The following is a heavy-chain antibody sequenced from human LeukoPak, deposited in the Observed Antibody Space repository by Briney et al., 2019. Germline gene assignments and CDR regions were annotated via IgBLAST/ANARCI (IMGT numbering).Heavy chain of an antibody. Sequence: PGGSLRLSCAGSGFTFSNYAMSWVRQAPGKGLEWVSSISGGGITTYYADSAKGRFTISRDNSKNTMFLQMNSLRVDDTAVYYCPRQSYASGWNSFDHWGQGILVTVSS. CDR2: ISGGGITT. J-gene: IGHJ4*02. V-gene: IGHV3-23*01. CDR3: PRQSYASGWNSFDH. CDR1: GFTFSNYA. D-gene: IGHD6-19*01.